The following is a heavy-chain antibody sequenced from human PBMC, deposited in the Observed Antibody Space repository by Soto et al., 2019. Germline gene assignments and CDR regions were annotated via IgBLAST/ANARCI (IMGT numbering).Heavy chain of an antibody. V-gene: IGHV4-4*07. CDR1: GASISGFY. Sequence: PSETLSLTCTVSGASISGFYWSWIRKSAGKGLEWIGRIYATGTTDYNPSLKSRVMMSVDTSKKQFSLKLRSVTAADTAVYYCVGDGMKTLRDWFDPWGQGISVTVSS. D-gene: IGHD1-1*01. CDR2: IYATGTT. CDR3: VGDGMKTLRDWFDP. J-gene: IGHJ5*02.